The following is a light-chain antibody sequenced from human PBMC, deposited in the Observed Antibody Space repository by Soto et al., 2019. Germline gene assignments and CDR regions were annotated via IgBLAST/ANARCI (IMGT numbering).Light chain of an antibody. J-gene: IGKJ3*01. Sequence: EIVLTQSPGTLSLSPGERATLSCRASQSVGSYLAWYQQKPGQAPRLLIYGASSRATGIAHRFSGSGSVTDFTLTISRLEPEDFVVYYCQHYDRSPLFTFGPGTKVYIK. V-gene: IGKV3-20*01. CDR1: QSVGSY. CDR3: QHYDRSPLFT. CDR2: GAS.